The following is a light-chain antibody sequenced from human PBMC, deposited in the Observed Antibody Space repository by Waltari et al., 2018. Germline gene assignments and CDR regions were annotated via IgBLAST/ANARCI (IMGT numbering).Light chain of an antibody. CDR2: WAS. CDR1: QNLLYSPNHKNY. CDR3: QQYYSTPPT. V-gene: IGKV4-1*01. Sequence: DVVMTQSPDSLAVSLGQRATLNCKSRQNLLYSPNHKNYFGWYQQKPGQPPKLLIYWASTREAGVPDRFSGSGSGTDFTLTISSLQAEDVAVYYCQQYYSTPPTFGQGTKLEIK. J-gene: IGKJ2*01.